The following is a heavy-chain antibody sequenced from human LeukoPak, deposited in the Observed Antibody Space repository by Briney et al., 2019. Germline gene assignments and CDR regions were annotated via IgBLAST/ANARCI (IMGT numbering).Heavy chain of an antibody. CDR2: NHPNSGDI. J-gene: IGHJ4*02. CDR1: GYAFRDHH. Sequence: GASVKVSCKALGYAFRDHHVQWVRQAPGQGLEWMGWNHPNSGDIRYGHKFQGRLTMTWDTSISTAYMELNGLTSDDTAIYYCSSHYGPGPVWGQGTLVTASS. V-gene: IGHV1-2*07. CDR3: SSHYGPGPV. D-gene: IGHD3-10*01.